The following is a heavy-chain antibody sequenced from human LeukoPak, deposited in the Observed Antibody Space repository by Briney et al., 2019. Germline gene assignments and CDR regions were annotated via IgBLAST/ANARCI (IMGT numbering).Heavy chain of an antibody. CDR1: GGSLSGYR. CDR3: ARVFGYYYYYLDV. Sequence: SETLSLTCEVYGGSLSGYRWTWIRQPPGKGQEWIGGVDHSGSTTYTSSLEGRVTLTAETSKKQCSLSLTSVTAADTPLYYCARVFGYYYYYLDVWGKGTTVTVSS. V-gene: IGHV4-34*01. J-gene: IGHJ6*03. D-gene: IGHD3-10*01. CDR2: VDHSGST.